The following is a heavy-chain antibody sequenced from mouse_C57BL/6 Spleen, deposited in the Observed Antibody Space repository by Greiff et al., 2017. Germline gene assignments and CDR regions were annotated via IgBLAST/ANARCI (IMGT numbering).Heavy chain of an antibody. CDR2: ILPGSGST. CDR1: GYTFTGYW. J-gene: IGHJ4*01. Sequence: VQLVESGAELMKPGASVQLSCKATGYTFTGYWIEWVKQRPGHGLEWIGEILPGSGSTNYNEKFKGKATFTADTSSNTAYMQLSSLTTEDSAIYYSARHHITTVVDYDAMDYWGQGTSVTVSS. D-gene: IGHD1-1*01. V-gene: IGHV1-9*01. CDR3: ARHHITTVVDYDAMDY.